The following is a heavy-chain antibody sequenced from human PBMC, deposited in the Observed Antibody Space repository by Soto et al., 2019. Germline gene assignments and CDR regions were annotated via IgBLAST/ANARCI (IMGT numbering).Heavy chain of an antibody. CDR1: GFTFSDEG. J-gene: IGHJ4*02. D-gene: IGHD4-17*01. V-gene: IGHV3-30*03. Sequence: HVQLVESGGGVVERGRSLRLSCAASGFTFSDEGMHWVRQAPGKGLEWVTVISDDGTNEYYADAVKGRFTISRDNFKNTCYLQMNSLRAEDTAVYYCATDRGRGYGGSGGFDYWGQGILVTVSS. CDR3: ATDRGRGYGGSGGFDY. CDR2: ISDDGTNE.